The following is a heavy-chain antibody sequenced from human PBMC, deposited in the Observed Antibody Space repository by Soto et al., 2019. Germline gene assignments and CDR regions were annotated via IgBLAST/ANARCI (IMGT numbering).Heavy chain of an antibody. Sequence: HPGGSLRLSCAASGFTFSSYAMSWVRQAPGKGLEWVSAISGGGGSTYYADSVKGRFTISRDNSKNTLYLQMNSLRAEDTAVYYCAKDRGRVGVVVTAIYYYYGMDVWGQGTTVTVSS. CDR3: AKDRGRVGVVVTAIYYYYGMDV. CDR2: ISGGGGST. J-gene: IGHJ6*02. CDR1: GFTFSSYA. D-gene: IGHD2-21*02. V-gene: IGHV3-23*01.